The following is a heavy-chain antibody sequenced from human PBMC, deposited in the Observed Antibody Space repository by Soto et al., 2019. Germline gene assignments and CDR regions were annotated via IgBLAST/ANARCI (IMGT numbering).Heavy chain of an antibody. CDR1: VCTFSSYA. CDR2: ISGVDYST. V-gene: IGHV3-23*01. CDR3: AKVRETPGWTSYYYAIQV. Sequence: HPVGSLRLSCAASVCTFSSYAMSCVRHSPGKWLQWVSSISGVDYSTYYADSVKGRFSITRDNSKNTLYLQMSSLRVEDTAVYYCAKVRETPGWTSYYYAIQVWGQGTMVIVS. D-gene: IGHD1-26*01. J-gene: IGHJ6*02.